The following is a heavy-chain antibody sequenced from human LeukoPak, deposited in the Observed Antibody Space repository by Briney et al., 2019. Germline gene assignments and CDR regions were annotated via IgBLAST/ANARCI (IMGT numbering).Heavy chain of an antibody. Sequence: GGSLRLSCAASGFTFSSYAMSWVRQAPGKGLEWVSAISGSGGSTYYADSVKGRFTISRDNSKNTLYLQMNSLRAEDTAVYYCARGFTVTTFAAPGYWGQGTLVTVSS. CDR3: ARGFTVTTFAAPGY. CDR1: GFTFSSYA. CDR2: ISGSGGST. V-gene: IGHV3-23*01. D-gene: IGHD4-17*01. J-gene: IGHJ4*02.